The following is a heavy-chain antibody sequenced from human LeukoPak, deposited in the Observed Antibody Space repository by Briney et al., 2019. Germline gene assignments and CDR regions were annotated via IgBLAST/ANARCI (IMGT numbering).Heavy chain of an antibody. D-gene: IGHD1-1*01. CDR2: TYYRSKWYN. CDR3: ASGTERSGMDV. V-gene: IGHV6-1*01. J-gene: IGHJ6*02. Sequence: SQTLSLTCAISGDSVSSNSAAWTWIRQSPSRGLEWLGRTYYRSKWYNDYAVSVKSRITINPDTSKNQFSLQLNSVTPEDTAVYYCASGTERSGMDVWGQGTTVTVSS. CDR1: GDSVSSNSAA.